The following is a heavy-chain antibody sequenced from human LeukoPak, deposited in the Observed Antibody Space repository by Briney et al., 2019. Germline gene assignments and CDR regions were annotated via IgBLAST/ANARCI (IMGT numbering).Heavy chain of an antibody. Sequence: SETLSLTCTVSGGSLSSYYWSWIRQPPGKGLEWIGYIYYSGSTNYNPSLKSRVTISVDTSKDQFSLKLSSVTAADTAVYYCARVTAVYYGMDVWGQGTTVTVSS. V-gene: IGHV4-59*01. CDR1: GGSLSSYY. CDR3: ARVTAVYYGMDV. J-gene: IGHJ6*02. D-gene: IGHD6-19*01. CDR2: IYYSGST.